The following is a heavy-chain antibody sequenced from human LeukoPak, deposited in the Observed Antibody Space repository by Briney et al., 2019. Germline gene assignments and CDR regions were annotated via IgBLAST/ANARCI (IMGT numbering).Heavy chain of an antibody. D-gene: IGHD6-13*01. V-gene: IGHV3-49*03. CDR1: GFTFGGYA. CDR2: IRSKAYGGTT. J-gene: IGHJ5*02. Sequence: GVLRLSCTASGFTFGGYAMSWFRQAPGKGLEWVGFIRSKAYGGTTEYAASVKGRFTISRDDSKSIAYLQMNSLKTEDTAVYYCTFTRGSWYFWFDPWGQGTLVTASS. CDR3: TFTRGSWYFWFDP.